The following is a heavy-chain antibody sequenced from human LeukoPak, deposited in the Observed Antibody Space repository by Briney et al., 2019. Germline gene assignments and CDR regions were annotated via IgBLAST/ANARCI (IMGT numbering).Heavy chain of an antibody. D-gene: IGHD4-17*01. J-gene: IGHJ4*02. CDR2: IAYDGSDK. V-gene: IGHV3-30*04. CDR3: PSGFGDYENY. Sequence: GGSLRLSCVGSGIVLSNYAMNWVRQAPGKGLEWVANIAYDGSDKFYADSVKGRFTVSRDNSKNTLYLQMSSLRSEDTAVYYCPSGFGDYENYWGQGTLITVSS. CDR1: GIVLSNYA.